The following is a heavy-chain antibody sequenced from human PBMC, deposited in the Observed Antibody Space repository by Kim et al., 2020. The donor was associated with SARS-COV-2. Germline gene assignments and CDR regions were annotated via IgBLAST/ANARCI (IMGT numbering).Heavy chain of an antibody. CDR3: ARHFGQPDWFDP. CDR2: IYYSGST. V-gene: IGHV4-39*07. Sequence: SETLSLTCTVSGGSISSSSYYWGWIRQPPGKGLEWIGSIYYSGSTYYNPSLKSRVTISVDTSKNQFSLKLSSVTAADTAVYYCARHFGQPDWFDPWGQGTLVTVSS. D-gene: IGHD3-10*01. CDR1: GGSISSSSYY. J-gene: IGHJ5*02.